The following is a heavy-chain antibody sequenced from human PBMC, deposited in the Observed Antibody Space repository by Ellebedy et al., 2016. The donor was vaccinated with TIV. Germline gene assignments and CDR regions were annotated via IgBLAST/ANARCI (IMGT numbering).Heavy chain of an antibody. CDR1: GFTFRTYG. Sequence: PGGSLRLSCAASGFTFRTYGMHWVRQAPGKGLEWVALMSYDGSNKYYGDSVEGRFTISRDNSNNILSLQMNSLTPEDTAVYYCAKAGGSYGLLTYFDVWGRGTLVTVSS. D-gene: IGHD1-26*01. CDR2: MSYDGSNK. CDR3: AKAGGSYGLLTYFDV. V-gene: IGHV3-30*18. J-gene: IGHJ2*01.